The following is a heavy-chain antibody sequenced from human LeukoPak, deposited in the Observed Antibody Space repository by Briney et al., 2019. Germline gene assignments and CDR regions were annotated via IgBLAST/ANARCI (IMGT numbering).Heavy chain of an antibody. CDR2: IFSGASTI. CDR1: GFTFSDHY. D-gene: IGHD3-10*01. V-gene: IGHV3-11*04. J-gene: IGHJ4*02. CDR3: ARDFALLY. Sequence: GGSLRLSCAASGFTFSDHYISWIRQAPGKGLEWVSYIFSGASTIYYSDSVKGRFTISRDNSKNTLYLQMNSLRAEDTAVYYCARDFALLYWGQGTLVTVSS.